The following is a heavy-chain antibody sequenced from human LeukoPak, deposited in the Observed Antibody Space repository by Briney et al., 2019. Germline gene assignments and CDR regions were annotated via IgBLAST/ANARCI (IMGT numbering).Heavy chain of an antibody. Sequence: SETLSLTCTVSGGSFNHYFWSWIRQPPGKGLEWIGYIYYSGSTDYSPSLKSRLTISADTSKNQFSLKLSSVTAADTAVYYCASDRPSHGSVYWGQRPLVTLSS. CDR3: ASDRPSHGSVY. CDR2: IYYSGST. V-gene: IGHV4-59*01. CDR1: GGSFNHYF. J-gene: IGHJ4*02. D-gene: IGHD5-18*01.